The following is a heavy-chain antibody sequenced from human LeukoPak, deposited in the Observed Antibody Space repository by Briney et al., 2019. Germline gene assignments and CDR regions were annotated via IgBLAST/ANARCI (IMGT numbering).Heavy chain of an antibody. D-gene: IGHD6-13*01. Sequence: SQTLSLTCAISGDSVSSNSAAWNWVRQSPSRGLEWLGRTYYRSKWYSDYAVSVKSRITINPDTSKNQFSLQLNSVTPEDTAVYYCARGFGSIAAAGSDGGYFDLWGRGTLVTVSS. J-gene: IGHJ2*01. CDR3: ARGFGSIAAAGSDGGYFDL. CDR2: TYYRSKWYS. CDR1: GDSVSSNSAA. V-gene: IGHV6-1*01.